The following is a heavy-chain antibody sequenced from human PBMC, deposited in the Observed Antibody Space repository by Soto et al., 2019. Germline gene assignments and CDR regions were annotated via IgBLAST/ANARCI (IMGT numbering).Heavy chain of an antibody. J-gene: IGHJ6*01. CDR1: GYTFTNYA. D-gene: IGHD6-13*01. Sequence: DSVKVSCKASGYTFTNYAIGWVRQAPGQGLEWMGWISTVNGNTHSARKLQGRVTMTTDTSTSTAYMEVRSLRSDDTAMYYCAREGVGGAAAGISYYHHGLDVWGQGTTITVSS. V-gene: IGHV1-18*01. CDR3: AREGVGGAAAGISYYHHGLDV. CDR2: ISTVNGNT.